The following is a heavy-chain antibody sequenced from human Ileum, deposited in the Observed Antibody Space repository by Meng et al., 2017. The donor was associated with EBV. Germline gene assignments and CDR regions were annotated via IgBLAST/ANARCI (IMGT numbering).Heavy chain of an antibody. CDR2: IYHSGIT. CDR1: GCTLISSNW. Sequence: PCLLTPLGALSLSLASFGCTLISSNWWSWVRQPPGKGLEWIGKIYHSGITIYNPSLKSRVTMSVDNSKNQFSLKLNSMTAADTAVYYCARDPTGGEDHQRVWGQGTLVTVSS. V-gene: IGHV4-4*03. J-gene: IGHJ4*02. D-gene: IGHD1-14*01. CDR3: ARDPTGGEDHQRV.